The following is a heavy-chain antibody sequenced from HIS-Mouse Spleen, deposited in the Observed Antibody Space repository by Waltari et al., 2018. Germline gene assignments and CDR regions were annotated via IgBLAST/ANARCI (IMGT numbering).Heavy chain of an antibody. CDR3: ARGGLAAAGWYFDL. D-gene: IGHD6-13*01. Sequence: EVQLVESGGGLIQPGGSLRLSCAAPGFTVSSNYMSWVRWAPGKGLEWVSVIYSGGSTYYADSVKGRFTISRDNSKNTLYLQMNSLRAEDTAVYYCARGGLAAAGWYFDLWGRGTLVTVSS. V-gene: IGHV3-53*01. CDR2: IYSGGST. J-gene: IGHJ2*01. CDR1: GFTVSSNY.